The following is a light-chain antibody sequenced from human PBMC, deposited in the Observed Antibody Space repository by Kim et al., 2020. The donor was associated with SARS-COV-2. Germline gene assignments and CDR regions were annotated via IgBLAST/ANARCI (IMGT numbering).Light chain of an antibody. J-gene: IGKJ1*01. CDR1: QANKND. CDR3: LQDYTYPWT. CDR2: AAT. V-gene: IGKV1-6*01. Sequence: ASVGDTVTTTCRASQANKNDLGWYQHKPGKAPKVLIAAATSLQTGVPSRFSGSGSETDFTLTINSLQPEDFATYYCLQDYTYPWTFGQGTKVDIK.